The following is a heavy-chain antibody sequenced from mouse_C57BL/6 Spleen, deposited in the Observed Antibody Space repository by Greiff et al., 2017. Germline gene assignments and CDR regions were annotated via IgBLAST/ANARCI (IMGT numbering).Heavy chain of an antibody. D-gene: IGHD1-1*01. Sequence: EVKLQESEGGLVQPGSSMKLSCTASGFTFSDYYMAWVRQVPEKGLEWVANINYDGSSTYYLDSLKSRFIISRDNAKNILYLQMSSLKSEDTATYYCARDEGGKGFAYWGQGTLVTVSA. CDR3: ARDEGGKGFAY. CDR1: GFTFSDYY. J-gene: IGHJ3*01. CDR2: INYDGSST. V-gene: IGHV5-16*01.